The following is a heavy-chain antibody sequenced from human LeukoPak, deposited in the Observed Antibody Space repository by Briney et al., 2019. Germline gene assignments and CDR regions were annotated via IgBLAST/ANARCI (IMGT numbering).Heavy chain of an antibody. CDR1: GFTFNSYE. CDR2: ISSPGTTI. CDR3: ARRPLSHGGDY. Sequence: GGSLRLSCAASGFTFNSYEMNWVRQAPGKGLEWVSYISSPGTTIYYADSVKGRFTISRDNAENSLYLQMNSLRAEDTALYYCARRPLSHGGDYWGQGTLVTVSS. D-gene: IGHD5-24*01. J-gene: IGHJ4*02. V-gene: IGHV3-48*03.